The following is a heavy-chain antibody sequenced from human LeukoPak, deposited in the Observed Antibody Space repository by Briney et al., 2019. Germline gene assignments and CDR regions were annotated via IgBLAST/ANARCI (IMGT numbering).Heavy chain of an antibody. CDR2: ISYDGSNK. J-gene: IGHJ6*02. Sequence: GRSLRLSCAASGFTFSSYAMHWVRQAPGKGLEWVAVISYDGSNKYYADSVKGRFTISRDNSKNTLYLQMNSLRAEDTAVYYCARHNTHPKYYYDSSGYEDGMDVWGQGTTVTVSS. D-gene: IGHD3-22*01. CDR3: ARHNTHPKYYYDSSGYEDGMDV. V-gene: IGHV3-30-3*01. CDR1: GFTFSSYA.